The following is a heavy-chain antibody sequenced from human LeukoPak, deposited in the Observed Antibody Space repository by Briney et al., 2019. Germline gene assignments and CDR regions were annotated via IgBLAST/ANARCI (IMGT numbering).Heavy chain of an antibody. CDR3: ASLGYSGSYFKNY. V-gene: IGHV1-2*06. D-gene: IGHD1-26*01. CDR1: GYTFTGYY. CDR2: INPNSGGT. J-gene: IGHJ4*02. Sequence: ASVKVACKASGYTFTGYYMHWVRQAPGQGLEWMGRINPNSGGTNYAQKFQGRVTMTRDTSISTAYMELSWLRSDDTAVYYCASLGYSGSYFKNYWGQGTLVTVSS.